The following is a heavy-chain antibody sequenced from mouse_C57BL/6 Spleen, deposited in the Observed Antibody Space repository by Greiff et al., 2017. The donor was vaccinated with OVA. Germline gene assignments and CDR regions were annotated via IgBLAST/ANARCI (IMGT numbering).Heavy chain of an antibody. CDR1: GYTFTDYN. D-gene: IGHD1-1*01. J-gene: IGHJ1*03. CDR2: INPNNGGT. CDR3: ARSYYDGYWYFDV. V-gene: IGHV1-18*01. Sequence: EVQLQESGPELVKPGASVKIPCKASGYTFTDYNMDWVKQSHGKSLEWIGDINPNNGGTIYNQKFKGKATLTVDKSSSTAYMELRSLTSEDTAVYYCARSYYDGYWYFDVWGTGTTVTVSS.